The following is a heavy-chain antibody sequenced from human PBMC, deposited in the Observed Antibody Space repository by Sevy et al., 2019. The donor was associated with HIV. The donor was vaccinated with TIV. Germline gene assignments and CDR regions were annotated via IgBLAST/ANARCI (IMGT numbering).Heavy chain of an antibody. CDR3: VRDLPPSATTVAHFDY. J-gene: IGHJ4*02. CDR1: GFTFSSYE. CDR2: ITSSAANK. Sequence: GGSLRLSCAASGFTFSSYEMNWVRQAPGEGPEWVSSITSSAANKYNSDSVKGRFTISRDNAKNSLFLQMNSLRAEDTAVYYCVRDLPPSATTVAHFDYWGQGTLVTVSS. V-gene: IGHV3-48*03. D-gene: IGHD4-17*01.